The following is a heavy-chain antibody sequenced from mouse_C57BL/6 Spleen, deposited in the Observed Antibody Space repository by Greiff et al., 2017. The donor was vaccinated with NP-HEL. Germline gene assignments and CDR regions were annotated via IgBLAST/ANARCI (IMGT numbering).Heavy chain of an antibody. J-gene: IGHJ2*01. CDR3: ARYYYGNYPFDY. CDR1: GFTFSDYG. D-gene: IGHD2-1*01. V-gene: IGHV5-17*01. CDR2: ISSGSSTI. Sequence: EVQVVESGGGLVKPGGSLKLSCAASGFTFSDYGMHWVRQAPEKGLEWVAYISSGSSTIYYADIVKGRFTISRDNAKNTLFLQMTSLRSEDTAMYYCARYYYGNYPFDYWGQGTTLTVSS.